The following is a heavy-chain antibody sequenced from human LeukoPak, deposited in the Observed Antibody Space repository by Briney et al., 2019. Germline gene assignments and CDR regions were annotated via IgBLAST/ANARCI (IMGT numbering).Heavy chain of an antibody. V-gene: IGHV3-15*01. Sequence: PGVSLTLFCAASGFTFNHSRMAWPRQATGQGLEWVVLIKSGITGGKTDYAAPVKGRFTISRDDAKHTVYLQMNSMKSEDTAVYYCTASYGHSDFDYWGQGTLVTVSS. J-gene: IGHJ4*02. CDR3: TASYGHSDFDY. CDR2: IKSGITGGKT. D-gene: IGHD4-17*01. CDR1: GFTFNHSR.